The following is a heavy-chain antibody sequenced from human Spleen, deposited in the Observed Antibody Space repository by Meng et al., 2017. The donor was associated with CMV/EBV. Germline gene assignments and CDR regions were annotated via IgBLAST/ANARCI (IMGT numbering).Heavy chain of an antibody. D-gene: IGHD3/OR15-3a*01. CDR3: ARQNGLENFDY. CDR2: IYPGDSDT. CDR1: GYSFTTYW. V-gene: IGHV5-51*01. J-gene: IGHJ4*02. Sequence: ISCKGSGYSFTTYWIGWERQMPGKGLECMGIIYPGDSDTTYSPSFQGQVTISVDTSISTAYLQWRSLKASDTAMYYCARQNGLENFDYWGQGTLVTVSS.